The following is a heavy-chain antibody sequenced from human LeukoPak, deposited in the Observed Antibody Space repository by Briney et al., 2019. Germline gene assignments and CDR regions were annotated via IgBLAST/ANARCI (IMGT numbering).Heavy chain of an antibody. Sequence: GGSLRLSCAASGLTFHSYAMKWVRQAPAKGLEWGSAISGRGDNTYYADSVKDRFTISRDNSKNTLYLQMNSLRADDTAVYYCVKDEGGVQLAYWGEGTLVTVSS. J-gene: IGHJ4*02. CDR3: VKDEGGVQLAY. CDR2: ISGRGDNT. CDR1: GLTFHSYA. D-gene: IGHD1-1*01. V-gene: IGHV3-23*01.